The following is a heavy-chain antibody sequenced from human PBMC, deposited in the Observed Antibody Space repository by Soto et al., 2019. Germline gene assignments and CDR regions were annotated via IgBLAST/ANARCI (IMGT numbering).Heavy chain of an antibody. CDR1: GGTFSSYA. CDR3: ARAHGGATGGYYYYGMDV. V-gene: IGHV1-69*06. D-gene: IGHD1-26*01. J-gene: IGHJ6*02. Sequence: GASVKVSCKASGGTFSSYAISWVRQAPGQGLEWMGGIIPIFGTANYAQKFQGRVTITADKSTSTAYMELSSLRSEDTAVYYCARAHGGATGGYYYYGMDVWGQGTTVTVSS. CDR2: IIPIFGTA.